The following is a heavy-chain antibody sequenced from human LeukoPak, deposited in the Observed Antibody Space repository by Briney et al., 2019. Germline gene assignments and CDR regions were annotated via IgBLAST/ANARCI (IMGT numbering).Heavy chain of an antibody. J-gene: IGHJ6*03. D-gene: IGHD6-13*01. V-gene: IGHV4-38-2*02. CDR3: ARYGGSSWQLYYYYYMDV. Sequence: SETLSLTCTVSGYSISSGYYWGWIRQPPGKGLEWIGSIYHSGSTYYNPPLKSRVTISVDTSKTQSSLKLSSVTAADTAVYYCARYGGSSWQLYYYYYMDVWGKGTTVTVSS. CDR1: GYSISSGYY. CDR2: IYHSGST.